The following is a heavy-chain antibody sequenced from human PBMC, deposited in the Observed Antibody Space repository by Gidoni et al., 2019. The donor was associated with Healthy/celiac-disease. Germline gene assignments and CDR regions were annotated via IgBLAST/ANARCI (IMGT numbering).Heavy chain of an antibody. Sequence: QVQLVQSGAEVKKPGASVKVSCKASGYTFTSYYMHWVRQAPGQGLEWMGIINPSGGSTSYEQKFQGRVTMTRDTSTSTVYMELSSLRSEDTAVYYCARGGSRFLEWLFPIDYWGQGTLVTVSS. CDR3: ARGGSRFLEWLFPIDY. J-gene: IGHJ4*02. CDR1: GYTFTSYY. V-gene: IGHV1-46*01. CDR2: INPSGGST. D-gene: IGHD3-3*01.